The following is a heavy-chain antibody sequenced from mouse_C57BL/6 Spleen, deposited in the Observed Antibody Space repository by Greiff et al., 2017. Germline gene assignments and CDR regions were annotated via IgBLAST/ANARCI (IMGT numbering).Heavy chain of an antibody. J-gene: IGHJ2*01. V-gene: IGHV5-9-1*02. Sequence: EVKLVQSGDGLVKPGGSLKLSCAASGFTFSSYAMSWVRQTPEERLEWVAYISSGGDFIYYADTVKGRFTISRDNAKNTLYLQMSSLKSEDTAMYDCTRDRQLEDYFDYWGQGTTLTVSS. CDR2: ISSGGDFI. CDR3: TRDRQLEDYFDY. CDR1: GFTFSSYA. D-gene: IGHD3-1*01.